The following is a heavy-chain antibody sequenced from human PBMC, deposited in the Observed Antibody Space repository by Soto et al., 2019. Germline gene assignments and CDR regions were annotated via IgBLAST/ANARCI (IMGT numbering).Heavy chain of an antibody. J-gene: IGHJ4*02. D-gene: IGHD3-10*01. CDR2: LSAYYGNT. Sequence: QVQLVQSGAEVKKPGASVQVSCKASGYTFTSYGISWVRQAPGQGLEWMGWLSAYYGNTNYAQKLQGRVTMTTDTSTSTADTELRSLRSDDTAVYYCASEYYNVSGGAYWGQGTLVTVSS. CDR1: GYTFTSYG. CDR3: ASEYYNVSGGAY. V-gene: IGHV1-18*01.